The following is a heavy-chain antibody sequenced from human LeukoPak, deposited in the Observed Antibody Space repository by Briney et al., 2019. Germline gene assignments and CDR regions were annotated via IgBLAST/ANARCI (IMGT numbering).Heavy chain of an antibody. CDR3: TTAGRIAAAGIVY. CDR2: IKSKTDGGTT. D-gene: IGHD6-13*01. CDR1: GFTFSNAW. J-gene: IGHJ4*02. V-gene: IGHV3-15*01. Sequence: GGSLRLSCAASGFTFSNAWMSWVRQAPGKGLEWVGRIKSKTDGGTTDYAAPVKGRFTISRDDSKNTLYLQMNSLKTEDTAVYYCTTAGRIAAAGIVYWGQGTLVTVSS.